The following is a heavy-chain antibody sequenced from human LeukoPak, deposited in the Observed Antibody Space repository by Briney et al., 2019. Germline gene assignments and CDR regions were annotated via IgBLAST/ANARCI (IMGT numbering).Heavy chain of an antibody. Sequence: GGSLRLSCAASGFTFSTYPMSWVRQAPGKGLMWVSSISGSGDNTYYADSVKGRFTISRDNSKNTLYLQMNSLRAEDTAVYYCARVVRPHRGVNFGRAFDYWGQGTLVTVSS. D-gene: IGHD3-10*01. V-gene: IGHV3-23*01. J-gene: IGHJ4*02. CDR2: ISGSGDNT. CDR1: GFTFSTYP. CDR3: ARVVRPHRGVNFGRAFDY.